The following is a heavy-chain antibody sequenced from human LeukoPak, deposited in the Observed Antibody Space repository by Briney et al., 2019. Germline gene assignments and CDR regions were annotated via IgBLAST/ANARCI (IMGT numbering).Heavy chain of an antibody. V-gene: IGHV1-18*01. Sequence: ASVKVSCKASGYTFTSYGISWVRHAPGQRLEWMGWISAYNGNTNYAQKLQGRVTMTTDTSTSTASMELRRLRSDDTAVLYCARDRSYDLPSPEWGQGTLVTVSS. J-gene: IGHJ4*02. D-gene: IGHD3-3*01. CDR1: GYTFTSYG. CDR2: ISAYNGNT. CDR3: ARDRSYDLPSPE.